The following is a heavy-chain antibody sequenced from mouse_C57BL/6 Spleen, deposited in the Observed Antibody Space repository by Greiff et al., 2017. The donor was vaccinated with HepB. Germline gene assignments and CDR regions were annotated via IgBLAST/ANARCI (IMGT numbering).Heavy chain of an antibody. D-gene: IGHD4-1*01. CDR1: GYTFTSYW. CDR3: TTGTRWYFDV. CDR2: IYPSDSET. J-gene: IGHJ1*03. V-gene: IGHV1-61*01. Sequence: VQLQQPGAELVRPGSSVKLSCKASGYTFTSYWMDWVKQRPGQGLEWIGNIYPSDSETHYNQKFKDKATLTVDKSSSTAYMQLSSLTSEDSAVYYCTTGTRWYFDVWGTGTTVTVSS.